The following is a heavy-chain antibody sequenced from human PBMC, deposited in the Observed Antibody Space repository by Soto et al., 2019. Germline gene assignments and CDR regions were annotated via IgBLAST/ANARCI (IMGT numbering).Heavy chain of an antibody. CDR1: GGSISSGDYY. Sequence: SETLSLTCTVSGGSISSGDYYWSWIRQPPGKGLEWIGYIYYSGSTYYNPSLKSRVTISVDTSKNQFSLKLSSVTAADTAVYYCARVMTTVTTLDYWAQGTLVTVSS. V-gene: IGHV4-30-4*01. D-gene: IGHD4-17*01. CDR2: IYYSGST. J-gene: IGHJ4*02. CDR3: ARVMTTVTTLDY.